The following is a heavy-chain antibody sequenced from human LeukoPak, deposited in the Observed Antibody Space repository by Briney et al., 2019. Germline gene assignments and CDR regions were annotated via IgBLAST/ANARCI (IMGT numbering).Heavy chain of an antibody. J-gene: IGHJ4*02. D-gene: IGHD6-13*01. CDR3: ARRGSTTWLFDY. V-gene: IGHV3-53*01. CDR1: GFTVSSNY. CDR2: IYSGGNT. Sequence: GGSLRLSCAASGFTVSSNYMTWVRQAPGKGLEWVSLIYSGGNTYYADSVKGRFTISRDNSKNTLYLQMNSLRAEDTAVHYCARRGSTTWLFDYWGQGTLVTVSS.